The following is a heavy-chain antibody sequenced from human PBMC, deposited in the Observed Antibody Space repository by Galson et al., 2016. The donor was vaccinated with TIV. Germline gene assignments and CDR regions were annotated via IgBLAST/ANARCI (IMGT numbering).Heavy chain of an antibody. D-gene: IGHD4-17*01. CDR1: GYNSTNYW. V-gene: IGHV5-10-1*01. J-gene: IGHJ4*02. Sequence: QSGAEVTKPGESLRISCKTSGYNSTNYWIIWVRQMPGRGLEWVGRIDPEDSYTEYSPSFQGHVTISTDKSIGTSYLQWSSLKASDTAIYYCARPHYGDGDYWGQGILVTVSS. CDR2: IDPEDSYT. CDR3: ARPHYGDGDY.